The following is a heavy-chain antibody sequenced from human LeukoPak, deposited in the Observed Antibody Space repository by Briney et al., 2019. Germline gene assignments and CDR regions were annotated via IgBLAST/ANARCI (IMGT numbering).Heavy chain of an antibody. J-gene: IGHJ4*02. CDR1: GFTFRTYS. D-gene: IGHD1-7*01. V-gene: IGHV3-21*01. Sequence: GGSLRLSCAASGFTFRTYSMNWVRQAPGKGLEWVSSISSTSTYIYYADSVKGRFTISRDNAKNSLYLQMNSLRAEDTAVYYCARAHNWKYGSFDFWGQGTLVTVSS. CDR3: ARAHNWKYGSFDF. CDR2: ISSTSTYI.